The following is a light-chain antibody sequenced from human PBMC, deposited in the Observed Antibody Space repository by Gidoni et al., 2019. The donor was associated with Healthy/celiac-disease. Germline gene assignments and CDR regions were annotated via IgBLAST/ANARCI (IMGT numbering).Light chain of an antibody. V-gene: IGKV1-8*01. Sequence: AIRMTQSPSSFSASTGDRVTITCRASQGISSYLAWYQQKPRKAPKLLIYAASTLQSGVPSRFSGSGSGTDFTLTISCLQSEDFATYYCQQYYSYPPTFGGXTKVEIK. J-gene: IGKJ4*01. CDR2: AAS. CDR3: QQYYSYPPT. CDR1: QGISSY.